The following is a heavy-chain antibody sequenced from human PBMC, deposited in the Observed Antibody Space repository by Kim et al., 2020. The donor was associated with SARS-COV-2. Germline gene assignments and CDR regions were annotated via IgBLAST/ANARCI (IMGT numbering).Heavy chain of an antibody. D-gene: IGHD2-2*02. J-gene: IGHJ5*02. Sequence: DRFTISRDKSKNTLYLQMNSQRAEDTAVYYCAREGDRYCSSTSCYRRFDPWGQGTLVTVSS. CDR3: AREGDRYCSSTSCYRRFDP. V-gene: IGHV3-30*01.